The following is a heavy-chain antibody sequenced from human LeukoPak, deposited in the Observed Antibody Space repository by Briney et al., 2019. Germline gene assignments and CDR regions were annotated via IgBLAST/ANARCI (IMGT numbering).Heavy chain of an antibody. CDR2: ISGSGGST. CDR3: AKDLSFGVVIMDWFDP. Sequence: GGSLRLSCAASGFTFSSYAMSWVRQAPGKWLEWVSAISGSGGSTYYADSVKGRFTISRDNSKNTLYLQMNSLRAEDTAVYYCAKDLSFGVVIMDWFDPWGQGTLVTVSS. V-gene: IGHV3-23*01. CDR1: GFTFSSYA. D-gene: IGHD3-3*01. J-gene: IGHJ5*02.